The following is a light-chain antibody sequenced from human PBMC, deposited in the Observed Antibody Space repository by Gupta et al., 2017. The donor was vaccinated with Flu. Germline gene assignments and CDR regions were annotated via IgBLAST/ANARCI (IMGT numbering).Light chain of an antibody. V-gene: IGKV3-11*01. Sequence: QSPATLSLYPGEIATRSRRASQSVSGYFDGQQQKPGQAPRIIIYDAYNRGTDSKARFSGSGSGTDFTLTSSSLESEDFDVYYPHQRSNFTFGRGTKVDIK. CDR3: HQRSNFT. CDR1: QSVSGY. J-gene: IGKJ3*01. CDR2: DAY.